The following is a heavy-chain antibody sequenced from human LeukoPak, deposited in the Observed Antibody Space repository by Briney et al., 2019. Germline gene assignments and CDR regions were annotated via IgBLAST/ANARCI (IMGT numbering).Heavy chain of an antibody. J-gene: IGHJ4*02. CDR1: GFTFGDYL. Sequence: SLTLSCTASGFTFGDYLMSWFRQAPGKGLEWIGFISGGTTEYDAPVKGRLTISRDDSTSILYLQMNSLTTEDTAVYYCSRGSGWLSVYWGQGTLVTVSS. CDR3: SRGSGWLSVY. V-gene: IGHV3-49*03. CDR2: ISGGTT. D-gene: IGHD6-19*01.